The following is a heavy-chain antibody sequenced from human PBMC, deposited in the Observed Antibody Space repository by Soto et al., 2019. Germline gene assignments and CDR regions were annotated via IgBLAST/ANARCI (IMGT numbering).Heavy chain of an antibody. CDR1: GFTFNNYA. V-gene: IGHV3-23*01. Sequence: GGSLRLSCAASGFTFNNYAMNWVRQAPGKGLEWVATISATGGSTYYTDSVKGRFTISRDNSKNTLYLQMNGLRVEDTAVYYCAKDRSSGWYMDPYAMDVWGQGTTVTVSS. D-gene: IGHD6-19*01. CDR2: ISATGGST. J-gene: IGHJ6*02. CDR3: AKDRSSGWYMDPYAMDV.